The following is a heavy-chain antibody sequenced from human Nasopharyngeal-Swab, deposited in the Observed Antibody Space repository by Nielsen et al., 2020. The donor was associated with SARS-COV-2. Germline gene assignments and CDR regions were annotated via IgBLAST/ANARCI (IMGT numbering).Heavy chain of an antibody. J-gene: IGHJ4*02. D-gene: IGHD3-22*01. CDR3: ASTPLDSSGYYYAFHD. CDR2: ISYDGSNK. V-gene: IGHV3-30-3*01. CDR1: GFTFSSYT. Sequence: GGSLRLSCAASGFTFSSYTMHWVRQAPGKGLEWVAVISYDGSNKYYADSVKGRFTISRDISKNTLYLQMNSLRAEDTAVFYCASTPLDSSGYYYAFHDWGRGTLVTVSS.